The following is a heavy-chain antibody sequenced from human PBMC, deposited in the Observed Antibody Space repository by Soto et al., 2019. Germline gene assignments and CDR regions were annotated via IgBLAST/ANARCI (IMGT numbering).Heavy chain of an antibody. J-gene: IGHJ4*02. CDR3: ARGGSGYYYGSGTLGY. CDR1: GGSISSGGYY. Sequence: QVQLQESGPGLVKPSQTLSLTCTVSGGSISSGGYYWSWIRQHPGKGLEWIGYIYYSGSTYYNPSLKSRVTIAVDTSKNQFSLKLSSVTAADTAVYYCARGGSGYYYGSGTLGYWGQGTLVTVSS. D-gene: IGHD3-10*01. CDR2: IYYSGST. V-gene: IGHV4-31*03.